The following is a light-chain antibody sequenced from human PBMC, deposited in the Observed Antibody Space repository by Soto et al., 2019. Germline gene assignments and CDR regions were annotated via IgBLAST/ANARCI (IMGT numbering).Light chain of an antibody. Sequence: GVTQSPGTLSVSPRERATLSCRASQSVNSNLAWCQQKPGQAPRLLIYGASSRATGIPDRFSGSGSGTDFTLTITRLDPEDFAVYYCQQYGTSLTFGGGSKVDVK. CDR3: QQYGTSLT. CDR1: QSVNSN. J-gene: IGKJ4*01. V-gene: IGKV3-20*01. CDR2: GAS.